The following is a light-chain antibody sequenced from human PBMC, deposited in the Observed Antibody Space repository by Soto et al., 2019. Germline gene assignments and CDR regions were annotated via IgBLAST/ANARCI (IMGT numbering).Light chain of an antibody. CDR2: EGS. CDR3: CSYASSGTLVV. CDR1: SSDVATFNL. Sequence: QSALTQPASMSGSPGQSITISCSGTSSDVATFNLVSWYQQHPGKAPKLMVYEGSKRPSGVSSRFSGSKSGSTASLTISGLQAEDEAAYYCCSYASSGTLVVFGGGTKLTVL. J-gene: IGLJ2*01. V-gene: IGLV2-23*01.